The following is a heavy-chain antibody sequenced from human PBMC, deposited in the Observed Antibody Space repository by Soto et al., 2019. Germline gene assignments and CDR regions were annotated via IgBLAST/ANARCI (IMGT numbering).Heavy chain of an antibody. CDR1: GGSINSGGYC. J-gene: IGHJ4*02. D-gene: IGHD5-18*01. Sequence: QVQLQESGPGLVKPSQTLSLTCTVSGGSINSGGYCWSWIRQHPGKGLDWIGCISYCGSTSYNPSLKSRVTISVDTSKNQFCLKLTSVTAADSAVYYCSRGILVWGQGALITVSS. CDR2: ISYCGST. V-gene: IGHV4-31*03. CDR3: SRGILV.